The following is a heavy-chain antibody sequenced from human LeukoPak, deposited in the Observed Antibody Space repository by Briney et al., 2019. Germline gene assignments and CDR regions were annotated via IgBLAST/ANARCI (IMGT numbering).Heavy chain of an antibody. CDR2: IRYDGSNK. Sequence: GGSLRLSCAASGFTFSSYGMHWVRQAPGKGLEWVVFIRYDGSNKYYADSVKGRFTISRDNSKNTLYLQMNSLRAEDTAVYYCAKDRGYCSSTSCYTMEYYFDYWGQGTLVTVSS. CDR1: GFTFSSYG. J-gene: IGHJ4*02. V-gene: IGHV3-30*02. D-gene: IGHD2-2*02. CDR3: AKDRGYCSSTSCYTMEYYFDY.